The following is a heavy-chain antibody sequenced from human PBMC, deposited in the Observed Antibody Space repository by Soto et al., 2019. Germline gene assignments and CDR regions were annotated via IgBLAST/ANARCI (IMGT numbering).Heavy chain of an antibody. CDR2: IIPIFGTA. CDR1: GGTFSSYA. V-gene: IGHV1-69*13. CDR3: AIRLWGGDYYCYGMDV. Sequence: SVKVSCKASGGTFSSYAISWVRQAPGQGLEWMGGIIPIFGTANYAQKFQGRVTITADESTSTAYMELSSLRSEDMAVYYCAIRLWGGDYYCYGMDVWGQGTTVTVSS. J-gene: IGHJ6*02. D-gene: IGHD3-16*01.